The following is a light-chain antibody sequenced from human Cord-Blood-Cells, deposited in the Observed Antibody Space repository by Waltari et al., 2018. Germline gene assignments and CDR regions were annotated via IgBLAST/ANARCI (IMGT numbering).Light chain of an antibody. J-gene: IGKJ3*01. CDR3: LQYDNLPPT. CDR1: KDISNY. CDR2: DAS. V-gene: IGKV1-33*01. Sequence: DIQMTQYPSSLSASVGDSVTITCQASKDISNYLNWYQQKRGNDPKLLIYDASNFETGNSSRFSGSRSGKDFTFTISSLQPEDIATYYCLQYDNLPPTCGPGTKVNIK.